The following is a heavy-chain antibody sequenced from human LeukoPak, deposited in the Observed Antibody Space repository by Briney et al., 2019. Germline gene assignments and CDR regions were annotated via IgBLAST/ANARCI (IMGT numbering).Heavy chain of an antibody. CDR3: ARQTYCRSGSCLIDY. D-gene: IGHD2-15*01. V-gene: IGHV4-39*01. J-gene: IGHJ4*02. Sequence: SETLSLTCTVSGGSISSYYWSWIRQPPGKGLEWIGNIYYRGSTYYNPSLKSRVTISVDTSKNQFSLKVSSVTAADTAVYYCARQTYCRSGSCLIDYWGQGTLVTVSS. CDR1: GGSISSYY. CDR2: IYYRGST.